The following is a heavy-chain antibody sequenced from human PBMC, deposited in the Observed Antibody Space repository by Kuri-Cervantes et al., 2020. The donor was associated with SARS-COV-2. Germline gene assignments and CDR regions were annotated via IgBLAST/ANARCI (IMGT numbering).Heavy chain of an antibody. CDR1: GYTFTGYY. CDR2: ISVWNRNT. V-gene: IGHV1-18*04. Sequence: ASVKVSCKASGYTFTGYYMHWVRQAPGQGLEWLGWISVWNRNTDYGQKVQGRVTMTTDTSTSTAYMELRSLRSDDTAVYFCARGYYSHFDYWGQGTLVTVSS. D-gene: IGHD1-26*01. CDR3: ARGYYSHFDY. J-gene: IGHJ4*02.